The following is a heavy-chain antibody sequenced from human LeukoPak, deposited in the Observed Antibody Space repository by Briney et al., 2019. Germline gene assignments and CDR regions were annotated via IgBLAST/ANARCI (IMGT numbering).Heavy chain of an antibody. D-gene: IGHD5-12*01. CDR2: TSASGGST. CDR3: ANPVGYGDAFDT. CDR1: GXTFTSYA. Sequence: GGSLRLSCAASGXTFTSYAMSWVRQAPGKGLEWVLGTSASGGSTYYADSVKGRFTISRDNSKNTLYLQMNSLRAEDTAVYYCANPVGYGDAFDTWGQGTMVTVSS. V-gene: IGHV3-23*01. J-gene: IGHJ3*02.